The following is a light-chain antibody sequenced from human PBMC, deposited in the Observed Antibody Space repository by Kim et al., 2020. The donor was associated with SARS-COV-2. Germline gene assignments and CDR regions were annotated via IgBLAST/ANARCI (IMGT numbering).Light chain of an antibody. J-gene: IGLJ2*01. CDR3: AAWDDSLSGPL. CDR2: RNN. Sequence: GQRVTISCYGSSSNIGSNYVYWYQQLPGTAPKLLIYRNNPRPSGVPDRFSGSKSGTSASLAISGLRSEDEADYYCAAWDDSLSGPLFGGGTQLTVL. CDR1: SSNIGSNY. V-gene: IGLV1-47*01.